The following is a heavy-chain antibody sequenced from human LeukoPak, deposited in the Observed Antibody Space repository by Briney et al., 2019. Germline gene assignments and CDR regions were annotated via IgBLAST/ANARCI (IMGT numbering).Heavy chain of an antibody. CDR2: INSNSGGT. CDR3: ARSVEQLANFDY. V-gene: IGHV1-2*02. D-gene: IGHD6-19*01. J-gene: IGHJ4*02. Sequence: ASVKVSCKASGYTFTGYFIYWVRQAPGQGLEWMGWINSNSGGTKDAQKFQGRVTMTRDTSISTAYMELSRLRSDDTAVYYCARSVEQLANFDYWGQGTLVTVSS. CDR1: GYTFTGYF.